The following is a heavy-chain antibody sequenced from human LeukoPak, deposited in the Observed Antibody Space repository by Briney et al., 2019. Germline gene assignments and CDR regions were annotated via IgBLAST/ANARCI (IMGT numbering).Heavy chain of an antibody. CDR3: ARKYSSGWYESDAFDI. CDR2: IYYSGST. CDR1: GGSISSYY. J-gene: IGHJ3*02. D-gene: IGHD6-19*01. Sequence: SETLSLTCTVSGGSISSYYWSWIRQPPGKGLEWIGYIYYSGSTNYNPSLKSRVTISVDTSKNQFSLKLSSVTAADTAVYYCARKYSSGWYESDAFDIWGQGTMVTVSS. V-gene: IGHV4-59*01.